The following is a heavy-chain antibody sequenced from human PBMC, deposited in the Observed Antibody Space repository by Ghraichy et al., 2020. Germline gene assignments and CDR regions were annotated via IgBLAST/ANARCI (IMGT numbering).Heavy chain of an antibody. D-gene: IGHD4-17*01. J-gene: IGHJ5*02. CDR3: AKIGAWTTVTIWFDP. CDR2: ISGSGGST. CDR1: GFTFSSYA. Sequence: GGSLRLSCAASGFTFSSYAMSWVRQAPGKGLEWVSAISGSGGSTYYADSVKGRFTISRDNSKNTLYLQMNSLRAEDTAVYYCAKIGAWTTVTIWFDPWGQGTLVTVSS. V-gene: IGHV3-23*01.